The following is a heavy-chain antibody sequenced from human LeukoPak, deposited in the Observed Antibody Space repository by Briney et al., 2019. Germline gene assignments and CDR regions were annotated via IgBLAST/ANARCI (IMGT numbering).Heavy chain of an antibody. CDR1: GFTFSFYA. J-gene: IGHJ3*02. CDR3: AKDREAIAGAAPIDAFDI. D-gene: IGHD6-13*01. Sequence: GGSLRLSRAASGFTFSFYAMYWVRQAPGKGLEWVSAISGSGGNTYYADSVKGRFTISRDNSKNTLYLQMNSLRAEDTAVYYCAKDREAIAGAAPIDAFDIWGQGTMVTVSS. V-gene: IGHV3-23*01. CDR2: ISGSGGNT.